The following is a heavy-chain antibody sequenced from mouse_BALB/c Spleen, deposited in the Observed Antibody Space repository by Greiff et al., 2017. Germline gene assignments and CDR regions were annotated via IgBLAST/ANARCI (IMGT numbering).Heavy chain of an antibody. CDR2: IDPENGNT. CDR1: GFNIKDYY. D-gene: IGHD1-1*01. CDR3: ASITTVVAKGGY. Sequence: EVKVEESGAELVRPGALVKLSCKASGFNIKDYYMHWVKQRPEQGLEWIGWIDPENGNTIYDPKFQGKASITADTSSNTAYLQLSSLTSEDTAVYYCASITTVVAKGGYWGQGTTLTVSS. J-gene: IGHJ2*01. V-gene: IGHV14-1*02.